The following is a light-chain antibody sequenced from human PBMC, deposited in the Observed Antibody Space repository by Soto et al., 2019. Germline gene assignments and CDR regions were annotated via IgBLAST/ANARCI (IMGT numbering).Light chain of an antibody. CDR3: QQYGSSSWT. J-gene: IGKJ1*01. CDR1: QSVSSY. V-gene: IGKV3-20*01. Sequence: IVLTHSPATLSLCPGERATLSCRRGQSVSSYLAWYQQKPGQAPRLLIYEASNRATGIPERFSGSGSGTEFTLTISRLQPEDFAVYYCQQYGSSSWTFGQGTKVDTK. CDR2: EAS.